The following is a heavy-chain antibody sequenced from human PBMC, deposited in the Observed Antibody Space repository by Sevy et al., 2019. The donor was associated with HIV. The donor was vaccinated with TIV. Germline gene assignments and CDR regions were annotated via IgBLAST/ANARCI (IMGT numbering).Heavy chain of an antibody. CDR3: ASDRGWAVTLGMDV. Sequence: ASVKVSCKASGYTFTGYYMHWVRQAPGQGLEWMGRINPNSGGTNYAQKFQGRVTMTRDTSISTAYMELSRLRSDDTAGYYCASDRGWAVTLGMDVWGQGTTVTVSS. CDR1: GYTFTGYY. J-gene: IGHJ6*02. V-gene: IGHV1-2*06. D-gene: IGHD4-17*01. CDR2: INPNSGGT.